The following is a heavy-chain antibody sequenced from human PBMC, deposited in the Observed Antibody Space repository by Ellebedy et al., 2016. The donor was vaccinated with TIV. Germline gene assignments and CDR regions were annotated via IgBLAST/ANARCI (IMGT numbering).Heavy chain of an antibody. V-gene: IGHV3-48*02. CDR1: RFPFSAYS. J-gene: IGHJ4*02. D-gene: IGHD6-6*01. CDR3: ARSVEYSFDS. CDR2: ITSDTRPI. Sequence: PGGSLTLSCAASRFPFSAYSMNWVRQAPGEGLEWVSYITSDTRPIYYADSVKGRFTISRDNAKNSLFLQMNSLKDEDTAVYYCARSVEYSFDSWGQGTLVTVSS.